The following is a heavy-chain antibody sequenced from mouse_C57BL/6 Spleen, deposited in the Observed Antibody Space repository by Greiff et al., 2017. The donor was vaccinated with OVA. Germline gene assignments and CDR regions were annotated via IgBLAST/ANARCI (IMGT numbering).Heavy chain of an antibody. D-gene: IGHD1-1*01. J-gene: IGHJ2*01. CDR3: TRIYYYGRILFDY. Sequence: QVQLQQSGAELVRPGASVTLSCKASGYTFTDYEMHWVKQTPVHGLEWIGAIDPETGGTAYNQKFKGKAILTADKSSSTAYMELRSLTSEDSAVYYGTRIYYYGRILFDYWGQGTTLTVSS. CDR1: GYTFTDYE. V-gene: IGHV1-15*01. CDR2: IDPETGGT.